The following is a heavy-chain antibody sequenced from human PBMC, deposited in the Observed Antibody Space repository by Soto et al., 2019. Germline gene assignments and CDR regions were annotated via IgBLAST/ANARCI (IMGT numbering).Heavy chain of an antibody. V-gene: IGHV3-53*02. CDR3: ARSVDTAMSFFDY. D-gene: IGHD5-18*01. J-gene: IGHJ4*02. Sequence: EVQLVETGGGLILPGGSLRLSCAASGFTVSSNYMSWVRQAPGKGLEWVSVIYSGGSTYYADSVKGRFTISRDNSKNTLYLQMNSLRAEDTAVDYCARSVDTAMSFFDYWGQGTLVTVSS. CDR1: GFTVSSNY. CDR2: IYSGGST.